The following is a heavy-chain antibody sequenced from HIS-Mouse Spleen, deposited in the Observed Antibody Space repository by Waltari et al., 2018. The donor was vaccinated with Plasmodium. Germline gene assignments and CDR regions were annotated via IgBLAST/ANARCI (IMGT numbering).Heavy chain of an antibody. V-gene: IGHV3-7*01. CDR3: ASSWYWYFDL. Sequence: EVQLVESGGGLVQPGGSVRISCAASGCTVSSYWMSWVSQAPGKGLEWVANIKQDGSEKYYVDSVKGRFTISRDNAKNSLYLQMNSLRAEDTAVYYCASSWYWYFDLWGRGTLVTVSS. CDR1: GCTVSSYW. J-gene: IGHJ2*01. CDR2: IKQDGSEK. D-gene: IGHD6-13*01.